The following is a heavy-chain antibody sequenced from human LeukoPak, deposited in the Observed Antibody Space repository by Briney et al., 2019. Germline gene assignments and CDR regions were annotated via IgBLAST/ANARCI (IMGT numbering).Heavy chain of an antibody. CDR3: ARQWAVYGDYQPRDAFDI. Sequence: PGGSLRLSCAASGFTFSSYGMHWVRQAPGKGLEWVTVIWYDGSNKYYADSVKGRFTISRDNSKNTLYLQMDSLRAEDTAVYYCARQWAVYGDYQPRDAFDIWGQGTMVTVSS. V-gene: IGHV3-33*01. D-gene: IGHD4-17*01. J-gene: IGHJ3*02. CDR2: IWYDGSNK. CDR1: GFTFSSYG.